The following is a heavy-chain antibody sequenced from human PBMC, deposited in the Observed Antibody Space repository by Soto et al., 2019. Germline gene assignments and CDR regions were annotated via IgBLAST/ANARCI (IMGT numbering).Heavy chain of an antibody. CDR1: GGSISPCD. CDR2: IYYSGST. J-gene: IGHJ4*02. V-gene: IGHV4-59*01. D-gene: IGHD3-22*01. Sequence: PSDTLSLTCTVSGGSISPCDWSWIRQPPGKGLEWIGFIYYSGSTNYNPSLKSRVTISVDTSQNQFSLMLTSVTAADTAVYYCARPRSSGYAGEFDYWGQGTLVTVSS. CDR3: ARPRSSGYAGEFDY.